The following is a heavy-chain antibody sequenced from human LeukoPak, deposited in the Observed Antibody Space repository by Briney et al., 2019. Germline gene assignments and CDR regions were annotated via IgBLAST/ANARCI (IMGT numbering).Heavy chain of an antibody. V-gene: IGHV4-30-2*01. Sequence: PSETLSLTCTVSGDSISSGSSYWSWIRQPPGKGLEWIGYIYHSGSTYYNPSLKSRVTISVDRSKNQFSLKLSSVTAADTAVYYCARRIGQEMATIRAWPGPSSLAFDYWGQGTLVTVSS. D-gene: IGHD5-24*01. J-gene: IGHJ4*02. CDR3: ARRIGQEMATIRAWPGPSSLAFDY. CDR1: GDSISSGSSY. CDR2: IYHSGST.